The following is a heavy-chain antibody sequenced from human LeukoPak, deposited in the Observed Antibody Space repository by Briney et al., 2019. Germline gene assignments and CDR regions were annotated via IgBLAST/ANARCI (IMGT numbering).Heavy chain of an antibody. CDR3: AREPRLGHCSGGSCYSFRGYYYGMDV. Sequence: ASQTLSLTCTVPGGSISSGGYCWSWIRQHPGKGLEWLGYIYYSGSTYYNPSLKSRVTISVDTSKNQFSLKLSSVTAADTAVYYCAREPRLGHCSGGSCYSFRGYYYGMDVWGQGTTVTVSS. CDR1: GGSISSGGYC. CDR2: IYYSGST. V-gene: IGHV4-31*03. D-gene: IGHD2-15*01. J-gene: IGHJ6*02.